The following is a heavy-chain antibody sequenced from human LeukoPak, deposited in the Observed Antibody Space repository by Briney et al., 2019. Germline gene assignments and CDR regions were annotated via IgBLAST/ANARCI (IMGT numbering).Heavy chain of an antibody. CDR1: GLTVSSNC. CDR3: ARRAGDYSHPYDY. CDR2: IYSGGNT. J-gene: IGHJ4*02. Sequence: GGSLRLSCAASGLTVSSNCMSWVRQAPGKGLEWVSFIYSGGNTYYADSVKGRFTISRDNSKNTVHLQMNSLRAEDTAMYYCARRAGDYSHPYDYWVQGTLVTVSS. D-gene: IGHD3-22*01. V-gene: IGHV3-53*01.